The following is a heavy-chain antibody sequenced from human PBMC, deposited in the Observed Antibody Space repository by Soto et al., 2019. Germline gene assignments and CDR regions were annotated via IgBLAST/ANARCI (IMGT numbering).Heavy chain of an antibody. J-gene: IGHJ6*02. V-gene: IGHV1-18*01. CDR3: ARDLAAAGTYYYGMDV. Sequence: GASVKVSCKASGYTFTSYGISWVRQAPGQGLEWMGWISAYNGNTNYAQKLQGRVTMTTDTSTSTAYMEPRSLRSDDTAVYYCARDLAAAGTYYYGMDVWGQGTTVTVSS. CDR2: ISAYNGNT. D-gene: IGHD6-13*01. CDR1: GYTFTSYG.